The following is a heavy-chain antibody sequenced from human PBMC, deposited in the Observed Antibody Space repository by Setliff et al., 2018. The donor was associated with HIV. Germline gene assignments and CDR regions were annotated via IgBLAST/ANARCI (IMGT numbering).Heavy chain of an antibody. D-gene: IGHD3-9*01. CDR3: ARGGKFQHFDWPSYAMDV. CDR2: ISSSGAHI. Sequence: PGGSLRLSCAASEFTFSSYSMNWVRQAPGKGLEWVASISSSGAHIFYADSLKGRFTISRDNGKNLVYLQMNSLRAEDTAIYYCARGGKFQHFDWPSYAMDVWGQGTTVTVSS. CDR1: EFTFSSYS. J-gene: IGHJ6*02. V-gene: IGHV3-21*06.